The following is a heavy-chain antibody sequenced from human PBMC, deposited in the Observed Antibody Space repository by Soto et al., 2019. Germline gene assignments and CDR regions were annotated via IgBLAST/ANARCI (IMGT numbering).Heavy chain of an antibody. V-gene: IGHV3-33*01. J-gene: IGHJ6*02. CDR2: IWYDGSNK. CDR3: ARDEGLGVNYYYYGMDV. D-gene: IGHD3-10*01. CDR1: GFTFGSYG. Sequence: QVQLVESGGGVVQPGRSLRLSCAASGFTFGSYGMHWVRQAPGKGLEWVAVIWYDGSNKYYADSVKGRFTISRDNSKNTLYLQMNSVRAEDTAVYYCARDEGLGVNYYYYGMDVWGQGTTVTVSS.